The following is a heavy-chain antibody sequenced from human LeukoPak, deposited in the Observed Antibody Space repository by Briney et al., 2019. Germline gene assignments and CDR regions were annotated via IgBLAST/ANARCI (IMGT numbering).Heavy chain of an antibody. J-gene: IGHJ4*02. D-gene: IGHD6-19*01. V-gene: IGHV3-23*01. CDR3: PRQSYASGWNPFDY. CDR2: ISGGGITT. Sequence: GGSLRLSCAASGFTFSNYAMSWVRQAPGKGLEWVSTISGGGITTYYADSAKGRFTISRDNSRNTMFLQMNSLRADDTAVYYCPRQSYASGWNPFDYWGQGILVTVSS. CDR1: GFTFSNYA.